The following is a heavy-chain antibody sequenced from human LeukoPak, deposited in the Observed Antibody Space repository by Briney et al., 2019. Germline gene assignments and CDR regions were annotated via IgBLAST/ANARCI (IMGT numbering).Heavy chain of an antibody. Sequence: GGSLRLSCAASGFTFSSYSMNWVRQAPGKGLEWVSSISSSSSYIYYADSVKGRFTISRDNAKNSLYLQMNSLRAEDTAVCYCARGIPLYRGYYYYMDVWGKGTTVTVSS. CDR1: GFTFSSYS. CDR2: ISSSSSYI. V-gene: IGHV3-21*01. CDR3: ARGIPLYRGYYYYMDV. D-gene: IGHD2-21*01. J-gene: IGHJ6*03.